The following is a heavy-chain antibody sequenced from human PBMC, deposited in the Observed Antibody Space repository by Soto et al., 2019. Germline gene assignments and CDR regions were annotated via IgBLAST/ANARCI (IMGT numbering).Heavy chain of an antibody. CDR1: GFTFSSYG. D-gene: IGHD2-8*01. CDR3: AKVNLGYCTNGVCSAFDY. J-gene: IGHJ4*02. CDR2: ISYDGSNK. Sequence: QVQLVESGGGVVQPGRSLRLSCAASGFTFSSYGMHWVRHAPGKGLEWVAVISYDGSNKYYADSVKGRFTISRDNSKNALYLQMNSLRAEDTAVYYCAKVNLGYCTNGVCSAFDYWGQGTLVTVSS. V-gene: IGHV3-30*18.